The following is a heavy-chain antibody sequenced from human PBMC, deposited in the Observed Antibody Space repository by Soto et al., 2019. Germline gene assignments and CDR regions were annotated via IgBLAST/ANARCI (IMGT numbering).Heavy chain of an antibody. Sequence: GGSLRLSCAASGFTFSGSAMHWVRQASGKGLEWVGRIRSKANSYATAYAASVKGRFTISRDDSKNTAYLQMNSLKTEDTAVYYCTREGPRFLQHLLGVVYYGMAVWSQRTTVTVSS. D-gene: IGHD1-1*01. CDR1: GFTFSGSA. CDR2: IRSKANSYAT. J-gene: IGHJ6*02. V-gene: IGHV3-73*01. CDR3: TREGPRFLQHLLGVVYYGMAV.